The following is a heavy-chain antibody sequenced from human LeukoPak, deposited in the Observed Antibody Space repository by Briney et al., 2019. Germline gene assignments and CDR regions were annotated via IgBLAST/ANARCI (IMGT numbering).Heavy chain of an antibody. CDR3: ARDAVTVLTPYFDY. Sequence: ASVKVSCKASGYTFTGYYIHWVRQAPGQGLEWMGWINSNSGGTNYAQKFQGRVTITRDTSISTAYLELSRLRSDDTAVFYCARDAVTVLTPYFDYWGQGTLVTVSS. D-gene: IGHD4-23*01. V-gene: IGHV1-2*02. J-gene: IGHJ4*02. CDR2: INSNSGGT. CDR1: GYTFTGYY.